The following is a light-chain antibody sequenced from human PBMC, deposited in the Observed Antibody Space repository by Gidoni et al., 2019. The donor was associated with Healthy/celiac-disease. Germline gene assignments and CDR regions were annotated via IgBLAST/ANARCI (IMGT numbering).Light chain of an antibody. CDR2: AAS. V-gene: IGKV1-27*01. Sequence: DSQMTQSPSSPSAPVGDRVPIPCRASQGSSTYLAWYQQKPGKVPKLLTYAASNMQSGVPSRFSGSGSGTDFTLTISSLQPEDVATYYCQKYNSAPQTFXSXTKVDIK. CDR3: QKYNSAPQT. CDR1: QGSSTY. J-gene: IGKJ3*01.